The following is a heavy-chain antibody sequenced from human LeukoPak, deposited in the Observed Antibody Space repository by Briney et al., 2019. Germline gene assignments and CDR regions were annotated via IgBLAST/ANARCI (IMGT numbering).Heavy chain of an antibody. CDR3: AKGSYYDSSGYYYFDY. Sequence: GGSLRLSCAASGFTFSSYRMHWVRQAPGKGLEWVSGISASSSIYYADSVKGRFTISRDNSKNTLYLQVNSLRADDTAVYYCAKGSYYDSSGYYYFDYWGQGTLVTVSS. D-gene: IGHD3-22*01. CDR2: ISASSSI. CDR1: GFTFSSYR. V-gene: IGHV3-23*01. J-gene: IGHJ4*02.